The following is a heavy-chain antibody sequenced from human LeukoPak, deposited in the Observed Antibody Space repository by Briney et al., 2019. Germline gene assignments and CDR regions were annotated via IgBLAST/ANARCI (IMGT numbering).Heavy chain of an antibody. CDR1: GYTFTSYG. V-gene: IGHV1-18*01. Sequence: GASVKVSCRASGYTFTSYGISWVRQAPGQGLEWMGWISAYNGNTNYAQKLQGRVTMTTDTSTSTAYMELGSLRSDDTAVYYCARTTMIVVVVPTGAFDIWGQGTMVTVSS. CDR2: ISAYNGNT. D-gene: IGHD3-22*01. J-gene: IGHJ3*02. CDR3: ARTTMIVVVVPTGAFDI.